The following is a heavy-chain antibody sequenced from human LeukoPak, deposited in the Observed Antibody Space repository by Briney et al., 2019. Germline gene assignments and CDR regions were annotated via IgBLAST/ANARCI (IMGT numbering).Heavy chain of an antibody. CDR2: IIPIFGTA. CDR3: ARETAAAADAPRDYYYGMDV. V-gene: IGHV1-69*13. Sequence: SVKVSCKASGGTFINYPISWVRQPPAQGRDGMGGIIPIFGTANYAHKFQGRVTITADEATSTAYMELSSLRSEDTAVYYCARETAAAADAPRDYYYGMDVWGQGTTVTVSS. D-gene: IGHD6-13*01. CDR1: GGTFINYP. J-gene: IGHJ6*02.